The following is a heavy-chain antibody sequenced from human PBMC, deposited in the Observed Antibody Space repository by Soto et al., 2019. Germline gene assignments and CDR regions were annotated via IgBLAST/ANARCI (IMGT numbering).Heavy chain of an antibody. J-gene: IGHJ3*02. D-gene: IGHD2-8*02. CDR2: ISAYNGNT. CDR1: GYTFTSYC. V-gene: IGHV1-18*01. CDR3: ARFIVLVTENAFDI. Sequence: ASVKVSCKASGYTFTSYCISWVRQAPGQGLEWMGWISAYNGNTNYAQKLQGRVTMTTDTSTSTAYMELRSLRSDDTAVYYCARFIVLVTENAFDIWGQGTMVTVSS.